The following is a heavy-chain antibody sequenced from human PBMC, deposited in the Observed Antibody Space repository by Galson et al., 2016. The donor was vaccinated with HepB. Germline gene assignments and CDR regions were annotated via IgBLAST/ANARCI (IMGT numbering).Heavy chain of an antibody. CDR3: ARLVTTLNPVDY. CDR1: GYSFSGCW. V-gene: IGHV5-51*01. D-gene: IGHD4-17*01. Sequence: GSGYSFSGCWIGWVRQMPGKGLEWMGIIYPDDSDTRYSPSFQGQVTISADKSNSTAYLQWSSLKVSDTAMYYCARLVTTLNPVDYWGQGTLVTVSS. J-gene: IGHJ4*02. CDR2: IYPDDSDT.